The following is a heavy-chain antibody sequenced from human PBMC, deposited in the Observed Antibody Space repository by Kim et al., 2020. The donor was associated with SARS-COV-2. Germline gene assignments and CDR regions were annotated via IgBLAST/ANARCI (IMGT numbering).Heavy chain of an antibody. CDR1: GFTFSTYG. CDR3: ATEYSSSSAFDF. CDR2: IWNDGSNK. Sequence: GGSLRLSCAASGFTFSTYGMHWVRQPPGRGLEWVAMIWNDGSNKYHADSVKGRFTISRDNSKNTLYLQMNSLRVEDTAVYYCATEYSSSSAFDFWGQGTLVTVSS. J-gene: IGHJ4*02. D-gene: IGHD6-6*01. V-gene: IGHV3-33*01.